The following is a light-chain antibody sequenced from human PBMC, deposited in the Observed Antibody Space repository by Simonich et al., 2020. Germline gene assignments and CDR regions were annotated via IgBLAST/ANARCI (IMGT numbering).Light chain of an antibody. CDR3: QAWDSSVV. CDR1: KLGDKY. V-gene: IGLV3-1*01. CDR2: QDS. J-gene: IGLJ2*01. Sequence: SYELTQPPSVSVSPGQTASITCSVDKLGDKYACWYQQNPGQSPVLVIYQDSKRPSVIPERFSGSNTGNTATLTISGTQAMDEADYYCQAWDSSVVFGGGTKLTVL.